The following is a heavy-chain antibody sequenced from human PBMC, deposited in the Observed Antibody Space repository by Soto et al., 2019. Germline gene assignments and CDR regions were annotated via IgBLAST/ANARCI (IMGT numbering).Heavy chain of an antibody. CDR3: AREGVVVAATAAAFDI. CDR2: IWYDGSKK. J-gene: IGHJ3*02. CDR1: GFTFSNYG. V-gene: IGHV3-33*01. D-gene: IGHD2-15*01. Sequence: QVPLVESGGSVVQPGRSLRLSCAASGFTFSNYGMHWVRQAPGKGLEWVAVIWYDGSKKYYTDSVKGRFTISRDNSKNTLDLQMSSLRAEDTAVYYCAREGVVVAATAAAFDIWGQGTMVTVSS.